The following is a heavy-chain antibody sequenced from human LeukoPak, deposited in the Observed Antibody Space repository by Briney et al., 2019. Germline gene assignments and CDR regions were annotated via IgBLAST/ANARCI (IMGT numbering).Heavy chain of an antibody. D-gene: IGHD5-24*01. CDR1: GYTFTSYG. Sequence: ASVKFSCKASGYTFTSYGISWVRQAPGQGLEWMGWISAYNGNTNYAQKPQGRVTMTTETSTSTAYMELRSLSSEDTAVYYCARDRGVEMATIRSADYYYYMDVWGKGTTVTVSS. J-gene: IGHJ6*03. CDR3: ARDRGVEMATIRSADYYYYMDV. V-gene: IGHV1-18*01. CDR2: ISAYNGNT.